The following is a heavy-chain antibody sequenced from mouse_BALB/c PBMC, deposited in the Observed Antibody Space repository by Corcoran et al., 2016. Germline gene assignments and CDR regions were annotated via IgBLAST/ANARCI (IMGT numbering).Heavy chain of an antibody. D-gene: IGHD2-1*01. J-gene: IGHJ3*01. CDR2: IYPGSGST. CDR3: ARKGNGNPWFAY. V-gene: IGHV1-81*01. CDR1: GYTFTDYV. Sequence: QVQLQQSGPELVKPGASVKMSCKASGYTFTDYVISWVKQRTGQGLEWIGEIYPGSGSTYYNEKFKGKATLTADKSSNTAYMQLSSLTSEDSAVYFCARKGNGNPWFAYWGQGTLVTVSA.